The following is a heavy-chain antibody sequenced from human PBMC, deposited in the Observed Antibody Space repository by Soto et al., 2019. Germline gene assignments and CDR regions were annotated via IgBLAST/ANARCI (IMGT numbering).Heavy chain of an antibody. J-gene: IGHJ4*02. V-gene: IGHV1-2*02. CDR3: GRGRSGQIVVFY. D-gene: IGHD1-26*01. CDR2: IGPESGAT. Sequence: ASVKVSCKAAGYTFTGHYIHWVRQAPEQGPEWMGEIGPESGATRYAQKFQGRVTMTRDTSITTVYMELKNLSPDDTAVYYCGRGRSGQIVVFYWGQGTPVTVSS. CDR1: GYTFTGHY.